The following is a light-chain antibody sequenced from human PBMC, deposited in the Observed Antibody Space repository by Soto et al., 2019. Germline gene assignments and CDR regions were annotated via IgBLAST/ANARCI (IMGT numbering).Light chain of an antibody. CDR1: SSDVGGYDY. V-gene: IGLV2-11*01. J-gene: IGLJ1*01. Sequence: QSALTQPRSVSGSLGQSVTISCTGTSSDVGGYDYVSWYQQHPGKAPKLMIFDVSKRPSGVPDRFSGSKSGSTASLTISGLQADDEADYYCCSYAGGFYVVGTGTKLTVL. CDR3: CSYAGGFYV. CDR2: DVS.